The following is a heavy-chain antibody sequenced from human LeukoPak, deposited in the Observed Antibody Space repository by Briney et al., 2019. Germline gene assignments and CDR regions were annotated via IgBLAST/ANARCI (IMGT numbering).Heavy chain of an antibody. V-gene: IGHV3-7*01. CDR3: ASASPAGDY. J-gene: IGHJ4*02. Sequence: QAGGSLSLSGAASGFTLSGFWWGWVGQAPGKGLKWGANIKQDGSDRYYVDSVKGRFTISRDNAKNSLHLQMNSLRAEDTAMYYCASASPAGDYWGQGTLVTVSS. CDR2: IKQDGSDR. CDR1: GFTLSGFW. D-gene: IGHD2-2*01.